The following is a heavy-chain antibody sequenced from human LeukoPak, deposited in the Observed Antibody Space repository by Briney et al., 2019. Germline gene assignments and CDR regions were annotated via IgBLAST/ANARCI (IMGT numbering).Heavy chain of an antibody. D-gene: IGHD3-22*01. CDR1: GYTFTSYG. CDR3: ARARSSYYDSSGYNY. V-gene: IGHV1-18*01. Sequence: ALVKVSCKASGYTFTSYGISWVRQAPGQGLEWMGWISAYNGNTNYAQKLQGRVTMTTDTSTSTAYMELRSLRSDDTAVYYCARARSSYYDSSGYNYWGQGTLVTVSS. J-gene: IGHJ4*02. CDR2: ISAYNGNT.